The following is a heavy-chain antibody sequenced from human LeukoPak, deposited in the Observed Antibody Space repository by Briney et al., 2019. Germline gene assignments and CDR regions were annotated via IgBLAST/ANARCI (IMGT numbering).Heavy chain of an antibody. CDR1: GGSISSYY. CDR3: ASNCGGDCSPYYFDY. CDR2: IYYSGST. J-gene: IGHJ4*02. V-gene: IGHV4-59*01. Sequence: SETLSLTCTVSGGSISSYYWSWIRQAPGKGLEWIGYIYYSGSTNYNPSLKSRVTISVDTSKNQFSLKLRSVTAADTAVYYCASNCGGDCSPYYFDYWGQGTLVTVSS. D-gene: IGHD2-21*02.